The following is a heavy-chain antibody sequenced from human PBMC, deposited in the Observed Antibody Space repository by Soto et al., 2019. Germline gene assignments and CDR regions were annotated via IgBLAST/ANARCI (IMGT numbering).Heavy chain of an antibody. V-gene: IGHV3-21*01. J-gene: IGHJ4*02. CDR2: ISSSSSYI. CDR1: GFTFSSYS. CDR3: ARIHYGSGTGPDY. D-gene: IGHD3-10*01. Sequence: GGSLRLSCAASGFTFSSYSMNWVRQAPGKGLEWVSSISSSSSYIYYADSVKGRFTISRDNAKNSLYLQMNSLRAEDTAVYYCARIHYGSGTGPDYWGQGTLVTVSS.